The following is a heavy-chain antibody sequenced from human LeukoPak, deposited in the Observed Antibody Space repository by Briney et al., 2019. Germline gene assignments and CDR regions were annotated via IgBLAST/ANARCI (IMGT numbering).Heavy chain of an antibody. CDR1: GFSFSSYW. CDR3: ARAVTSMDGY. CDR2: LNEDGSKI. V-gene: IGHV3-7*03. Sequence: PGGSLRLSCAASGFSFSSYWMTWVRQAPGKGLEWVASLNEDGSKISYVGSVKGRFTISRDNAQNSLYPQMNSLTAEDTAVYYCARAVTSMDGYWGQGTLVTVSS. D-gene: IGHD5-18*01. J-gene: IGHJ4*02.